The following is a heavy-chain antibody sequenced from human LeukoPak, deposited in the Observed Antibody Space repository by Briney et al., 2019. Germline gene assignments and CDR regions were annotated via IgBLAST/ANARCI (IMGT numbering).Heavy chain of an antibody. CDR3: AREGGFYRPLDY. D-gene: IGHD3-3*01. CDR2: VHLDGRT. CDR1: GGSVINTNW. J-gene: IGHJ4*02. Sequence: SGTLSLTCGVSGGSVINTNWWTWVRQPPGKGLEWIGEVHLDGRTNYNPSLESRLTMSVDVSENQVSLKLTSVTAADTAVYYCAREGGFYRPLDYSGQGTLVAVSS. V-gene: IGHV4-4*02.